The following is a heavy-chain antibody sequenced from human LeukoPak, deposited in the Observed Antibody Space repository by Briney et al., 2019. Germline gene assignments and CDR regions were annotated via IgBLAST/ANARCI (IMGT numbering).Heavy chain of an antibody. CDR2: IDNDGSST. J-gene: IGHJ5*02. CDR3: VRDRIGFDA. Sequence: GGSLRLSCAASGFTFKSYWIHWVRQVPEKGLVWVSRIDNDGSSTSYADSVRGRFTVSRDNAKNTVSLQMNSLRVEDTAVYYCVRDRIGFDAWGQGTLVTVSS. CDR1: GFTFKSYW. V-gene: IGHV3-74*01.